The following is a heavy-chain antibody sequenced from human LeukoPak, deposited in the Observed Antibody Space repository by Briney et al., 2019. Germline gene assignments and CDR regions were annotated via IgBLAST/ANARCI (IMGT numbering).Heavy chain of an antibody. J-gene: IGHJ4*02. Sequence: PSETLSLTCAVSGYSISSGYYWGWIRQPPGKGLEWIGSIYHSGSTYYNPSLKSRATISVDTSKNQFSLKLSSVTAADTAVYYCAREDYGIDYWGQGTLVTVSS. D-gene: IGHD3-16*01. V-gene: IGHV4-38-2*02. CDR1: GYSISSGYY. CDR2: IYHSGST. CDR3: AREDYGIDY.